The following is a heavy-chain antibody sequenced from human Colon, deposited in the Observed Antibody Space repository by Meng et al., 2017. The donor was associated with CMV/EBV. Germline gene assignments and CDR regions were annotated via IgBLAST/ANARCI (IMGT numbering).Heavy chain of an antibody. CDR1: WYAVSTSSVG. J-gene: IGHJ5*02. D-gene: IGHD3-10*01. CDR3: VYRSRGRRFAGCFDP. V-gene: IGHV2-5*02. CDR2: IYWDHAT. Sequence: LNFSVSILVNPRPALTLPGTFSWYAVSTSSVGFAWLRQPPGKALEWLALIYWDHATPYSPSLTSRLTITTDTSKKQVALTMSTLHPVDTETYTCVYRSRGRRFAGCFDPWGQGTLVTVSS.